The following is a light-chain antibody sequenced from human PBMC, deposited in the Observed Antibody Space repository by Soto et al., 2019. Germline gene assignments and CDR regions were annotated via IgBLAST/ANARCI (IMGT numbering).Light chain of an antibody. CDR1: QSLFYSSNNKNY. CDR3: QQYYRVPQLT. J-gene: IGKJ4*01. Sequence: DIVMTQSPDSLAVSLGERATINCKSSQSLFYSSNNKNYLAWYQQKTGQSPKLLISWAFTRESGVPDRFSGSGPGTDFTLTISSLQAEDVAVYYCQQYYRVPQLTFGGGTKVEIK. V-gene: IGKV4-1*01. CDR2: WAF.